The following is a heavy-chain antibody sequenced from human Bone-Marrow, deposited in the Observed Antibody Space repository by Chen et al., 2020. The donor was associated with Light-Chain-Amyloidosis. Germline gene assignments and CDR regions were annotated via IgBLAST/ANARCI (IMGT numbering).Heavy chain of an antibody. CDR3: ARGAERGYSGYESTNFDF. Sequence: QVQLVQSGAEVKKPGASVKVSCKASGYTFTGYYMHWVRQAPGQGLEWMGWINPKSGGTNYAQKFQGRVTMTRDTSISTAYMELSRLRSDDTVVYYCARGAERGYSGYESTNFDFWGQGTLVTVSS. J-gene: IGHJ4*02. CDR2: INPKSGGT. CDR1: GYTFTGYY. D-gene: IGHD5-12*01. V-gene: IGHV1-2*02.